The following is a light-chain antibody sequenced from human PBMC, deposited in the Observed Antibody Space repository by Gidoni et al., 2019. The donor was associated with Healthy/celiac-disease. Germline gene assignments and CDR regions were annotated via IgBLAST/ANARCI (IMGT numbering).Light chain of an antibody. CDR2: DAS. V-gene: IGKV3-11*01. J-gene: IGKJ4*01. CDR1: QSVRSY. Sequence: DIVLTQSPATLSLSPGERATFSRRASQSVRSYLAWYQQKPGQTPRLLIYDASNRATGIPARFSGSGSGTDFNLTISSLEPEDFAVYYCQQRSNWPALTFGGGTKVEIK. CDR3: QQRSNWPALT.